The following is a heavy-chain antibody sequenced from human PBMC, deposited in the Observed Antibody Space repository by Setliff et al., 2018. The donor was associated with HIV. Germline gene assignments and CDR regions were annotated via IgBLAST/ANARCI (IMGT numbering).Heavy chain of an antibody. D-gene: IGHD7-27*01. Sequence: SETLSLTCTVSGGSIENLYWTWIRQPSGRGLEWIGYVYSTGSTKYNPSLKSRATMSGDTSKNQISLTLTSVSAADTAVYYCASTSMGMTRKPIWYYHMDVWGHGITVTVSS. J-gene: IGHJ6*03. V-gene: IGHV4-59*11. CDR3: ASTSMGMTRKPIWYYHMDV. CDR2: VYSTGST. CDR1: GGSIENLY.